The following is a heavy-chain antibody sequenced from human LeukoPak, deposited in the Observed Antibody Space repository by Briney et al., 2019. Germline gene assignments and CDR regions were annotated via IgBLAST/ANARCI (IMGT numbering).Heavy chain of an antibody. J-gene: IGHJ4*02. CDR3: ARGLAWFGELSPYYFDY. Sequence: KSSETPSLTCTVSGGSISSYYWSWIRQPPGKGLEWIGYIYYSGSTNYNPSLKSRVTISVDASKNQFSLKLSSVTAADMAVYYCARGLAWFGELSPYYFDYWGQGTLVTVSS. D-gene: IGHD3-10*01. V-gene: IGHV4-59*08. CDR1: GGSISSYY. CDR2: IYYSGST.